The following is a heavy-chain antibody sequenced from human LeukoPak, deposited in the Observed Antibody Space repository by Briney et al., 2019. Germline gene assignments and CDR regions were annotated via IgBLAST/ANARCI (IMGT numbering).Heavy chain of an antibody. D-gene: IGHD3-10*01. CDR2: ISAYNGNT. Sequence: ASVKVSCKASGYTFTSYGIGWVRQAPGQGLEWMGWISAYNGNTNYAQKLQGRVTMTTDTSTSTAYMELRSLRSDDTAVYYCAICTYYYGSGSEMTPYYFDYWGQGTLVTVSS. V-gene: IGHV1-18*01. CDR1: GYTFTSYG. CDR3: AICTYYYGSGSEMTPYYFDY. J-gene: IGHJ4*02.